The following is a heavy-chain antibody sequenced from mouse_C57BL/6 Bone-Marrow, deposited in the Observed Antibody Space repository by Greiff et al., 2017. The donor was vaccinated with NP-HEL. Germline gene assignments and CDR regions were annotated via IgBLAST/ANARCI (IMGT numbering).Heavy chain of an antibody. Sequence: VQLQQPGAELVKPGASVKLSCKASGYTFTSYWMHWVKQRPGRGLEWIGRIDPNSGGTTYNEKFKSKATMTVDKPSSTAYIQLSSLTSEDSAVYYCARGLLRSAMDYWGQGTSVTVSS. J-gene: IGHJ4*01. CDR3: ARGLLRSAMDY. CDR1: GYTFTSYW. D-gene: IGHD1-1*01. V-gene: IGHV1-72*01. CDR2: IDPNSGGT.